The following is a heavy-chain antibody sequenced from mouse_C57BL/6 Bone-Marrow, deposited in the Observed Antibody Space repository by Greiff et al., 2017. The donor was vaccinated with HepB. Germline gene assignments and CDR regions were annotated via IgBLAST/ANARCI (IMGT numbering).Heavy chain of an antibody. CDR1: GYTFTSYG. V-gene: IGHV1-81*01. J-gene: IGHJ2*01. CDR2: IYPRSGNT. D-gene: IGHD1-1*01. Sequence: QVQLKQSGAELARPGASVKLSCKASGYTFTSYGISWVKQRTGQGLEWIGEIYPRSGNTYYNEKFKGKATLTADKSSSTAYMELRSLTSEDSAVYFCAREGYYGSSYGPFDYWGQGTTLTVSS. CDR3: AREGYYGSSYGPFDY.